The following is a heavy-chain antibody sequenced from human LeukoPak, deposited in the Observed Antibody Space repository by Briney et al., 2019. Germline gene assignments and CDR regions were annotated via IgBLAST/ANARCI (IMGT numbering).Heavy chain of an antibody. CDR3: ARGLIAVAGTNWFDP. CDR2: IYYSGST. Sequence: PSDTLSLTCAVSGYSISSSNWWGWIRQPPGKGLEWIGYIYYSGSTNYNPSLKSRVTISVDTSKNQFSLKLSSVTAADTAVYYCARGLIAVAGTNWFDPWGQGTLVTVPS. V-gene: IGHV4-28*03. CDR1: GYSISSSNW. D-gene: IGHD6-19*01. J-gene: IGHJ5*02.